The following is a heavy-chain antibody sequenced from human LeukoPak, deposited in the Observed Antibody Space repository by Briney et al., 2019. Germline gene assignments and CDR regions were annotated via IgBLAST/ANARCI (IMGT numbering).Heavy chain of an antibody. J-gene: IGHJ4*02. D-gene: IGHD3-16*02. V-gene: IGHV4-59*01. CDR1: GGSISSYY. CDR3: ARIDYDYVWGSYRYFDY. Sequence: SETLSLTCTVSGGSISSYYWSWIRQPPGKGLEWIGYIYYSGSTNYNPSLKSRVTISVDTSKNQFSLKLSSVTAADTAVYYCARIDYDYVWGSYRYFDYWGQGTLVTVSS. CDR2: IYYSGST.